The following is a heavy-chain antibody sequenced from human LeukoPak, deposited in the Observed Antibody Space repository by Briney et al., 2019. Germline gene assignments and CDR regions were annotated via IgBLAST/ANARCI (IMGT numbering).Heavy chain of an antibody. CDR2: IYYSGST. D-gene: IGHD3-10*01. CDR3: ARVSDGSGSYYKLLSHYYYMDV. Sequence: SETLSLTYTVSGGSISSYYWSWIRQPPGKGLEWIGYIYYSGSTNCNPSLKSRVTISVDTSKNQFSLKLSSVTAADTAVYYCARVSDGSGSYYKLLSHYYYMDVWGKGTTVTISS. J-gene: IGHJ6*03. CDR1: GGSISSYY. V-gene: IGHV4-59*01.